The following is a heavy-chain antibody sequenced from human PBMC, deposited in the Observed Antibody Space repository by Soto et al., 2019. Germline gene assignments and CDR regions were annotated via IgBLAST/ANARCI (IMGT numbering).Heavy chain of an antibody. Sequence: PGGSLRLSCAASGFTFSDYYMSWIRQAPGKGLEWVSYISSSSSYTNYADSVKGRFTISRDNAKNSLYLQMSSLRAEDTAVYYCARDAYDFWSGYYGGHLDYWGQGTLVTVSS. CDR3: ARDAYDFWSGYYGGHLDY. CDR1: GFTFSDYY. CDR2: ISSSSSYT. V-gene: IGHV3-11*06. J-gene: IGHJ4*02. D-gene: IGHD3-3*01.